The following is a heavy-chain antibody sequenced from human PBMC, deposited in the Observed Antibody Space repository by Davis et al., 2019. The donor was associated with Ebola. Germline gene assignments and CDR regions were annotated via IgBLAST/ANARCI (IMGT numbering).Heavy chain of an antibody. D-gene: IGHD2-2*01. CDR3: ARAQVVPAANYFDY. Sequence: GSLRLSCTVSGGSISSSSYYWGWIRQPPGKGLEWIGSIYHSGSTNYNPSLKSRVTISVDKSKNQFSLKLSSVTAADTAVYYCARAQVVPAANYFDYWGQGTLVTVSS. V-gene: IGHV4-39*07. CDR2: IYHSGST. J-gene: IGHJ4*02. CDR1: GGSISSSSYY.